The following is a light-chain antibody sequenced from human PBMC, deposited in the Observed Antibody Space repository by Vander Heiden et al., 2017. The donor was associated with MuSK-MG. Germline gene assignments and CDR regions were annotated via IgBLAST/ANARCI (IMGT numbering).Light chain of an antibody. CDR2: WAS. CDR3: QQYDSTPYT. Sequence: DIVMTQSPDSLAVSLGERATINCKSSQSVLYSSNNKNYLAWYQQKPGQPPKLLIYWASTRESGVPDRFSGSGSGTDFTLTISSLQAEEVAVYYCQQYDSTPYTFGQGTKLEIK. J-gene: IGKJ2*01. V-gene: IGKV4-1*01. CDR1: QSVLYSSNNKNY.